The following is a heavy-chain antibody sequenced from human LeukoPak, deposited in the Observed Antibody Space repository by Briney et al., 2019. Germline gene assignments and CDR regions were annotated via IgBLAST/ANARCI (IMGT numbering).Heavy chain of an antibody. CDR3: AKEYCSNSVCHSLDY. Sequence: GGSLRLSCAASGFTFSSSGMHWVRQAPGKGLEWVAVISYDGSNKHYADSVKGRFTFSRDNSKNTLYLQMNSLRAEDTAVYYCAKEYCSNSVCHSLDYWGQGTLVTVSS. D-gene: IGHD2-8*01. CDR2: ISYDGSNK. CDR1: GFTFSSSG. J-gene: IGHJ4*02. V-gene: IGHV3-30*18.